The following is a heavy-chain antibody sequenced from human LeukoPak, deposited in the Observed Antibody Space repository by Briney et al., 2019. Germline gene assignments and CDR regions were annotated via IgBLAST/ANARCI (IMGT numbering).Heavy chain of an antibody. J-gene: IGHJ5*02. Sequence: ASVKVSCKASGYTFTSYYMHWVRQAPGQGLEWMGIINPSGGSTSYAQKFRGRVTMTRDTSTSTVYMELSSLRSEDTAVYYCARVVPYYDFWSGSFDPWGQGTLVTVSS. CDR3: ARVVPYYDFWSGSFDP. CDR2: INPSGGST. V-gene: IGHV1-46*01. D-gene: IGHD3-3*01. CDR1: GYTFTSYY.